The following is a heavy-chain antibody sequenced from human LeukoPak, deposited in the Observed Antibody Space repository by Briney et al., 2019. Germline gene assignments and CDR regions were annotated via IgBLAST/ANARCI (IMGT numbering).Heavy chain of an antibody. D-gene: IGHD3-16*01. CDR2: ISSSSSYI. J-gene: IGHJ6*03. V-gene: IGHV3-21*01. CDR3: ARVSITGYYYYMDV. Sequence: GGSLRLSCAASGFTFSGYSMNWVRQAPGKGLEWVSSISSSSSYIYYADSVKGRFTISRDNAQNSLYLQMNSLRAEDTAVYYCARVSITGYYYYMDVWGKGTTVTVSS. CDR1: GFTFSGYS.